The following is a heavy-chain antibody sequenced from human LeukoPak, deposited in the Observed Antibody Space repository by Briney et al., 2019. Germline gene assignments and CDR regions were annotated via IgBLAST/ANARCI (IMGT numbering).Heavy chain of an antibody. CDR3: ARDGAATRAFDI. V-gene: IGHV3-53*01. Sequence: GGSVRLSCAASGFSFSTYNMNWVRQAPGKGLEWVSVIYSGGSTYYADSVKGRFTISRDNSKNTLYLQMNSLRAEDTAVYYCARDGAATRAFDIWGQGTMVTVSP. CDR2: IYSGGST. CDR1: GFSFSTYN. D-gene: IGHD2-15*01. J-gene: IGHJ3*02.